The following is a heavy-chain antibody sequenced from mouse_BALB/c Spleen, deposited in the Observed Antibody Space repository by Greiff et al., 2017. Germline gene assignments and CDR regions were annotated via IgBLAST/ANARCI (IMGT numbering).Heavy chain of an antibody. J-gene: IGHJ4*01. D-gene: IGHD1-1*01. CDR2: IWAGGST. Sequence: VKVVESGPGLVAPSQSLSITCTVSGFSLTSYGVHWVRQPPGKGLEWLGVIWAGGSTNYNSALMSRLSISKDNSKSQVFLKMNSLQTDDTAMYYCARDYYGSNYYAMDYWGQGTSVTVSS. V-gene: IGHV2-9*02. CDR1: GFSLTSYG. CDR3: ARDYYGSNYYAMDY.